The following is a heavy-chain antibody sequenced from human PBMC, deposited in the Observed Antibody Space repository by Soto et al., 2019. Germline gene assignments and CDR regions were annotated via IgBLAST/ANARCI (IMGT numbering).Heavy chain of an antibody. CDR2: IYYSGST. Sequence: QVQLQESGPGLVKPSQTLSLTCTVSGGSINSSGYYWSWIRQHPGKGLEWIGYIYYSGSTYYNPSLKSRVTISADTSKNQFSLNLNSVTAADTAVYFCARVTSDWLWVWGQGTLVTVSS. J-gene: IGHJ4*02. CDR3: ARVTSDWLWV. D-gene: IGHD3-9*01. V-gene: IGHV4-31*03. CDR1: GGSINSSGYY.